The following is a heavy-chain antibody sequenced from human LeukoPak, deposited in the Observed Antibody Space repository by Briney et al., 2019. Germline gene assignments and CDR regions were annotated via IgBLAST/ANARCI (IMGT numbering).Heavy chain of an antibody. V-gene: IGHV4-59*01. CDR3: AYSSGSTSDY. CDR2: IYYSGST. D-gene: IGHD6-19*01. CDR1: GGSISSYY. J-gene: IGHJ4*02. Sequence: SETLSLTCTVSGGSISSYYWSWVRQPPGKGLEWIGYIYYSGSTNYNPSLKSRVTISVDTSKNQFSLKLSSVTAADTAVYYCAYSSGSTSDYWGQGTLVTVSS.